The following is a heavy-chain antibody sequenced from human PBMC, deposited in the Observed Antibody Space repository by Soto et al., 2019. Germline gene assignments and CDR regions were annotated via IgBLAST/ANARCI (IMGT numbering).Heavy chain of an antibody. CDR3: ARVAKYSGSPGWFDP. CDR2: IYHSGST. Sequence: SETLSLTCAVSGGSISSGGYSWSWIRQPPGKGLEWIGYIYHSGSTYYNPSLKSRVTISVDRSKNQFSLKLSSVTAADTAVYYRARVAKYSGSPGWFDPWGQGTLVTVSS. D-gene: IGHD6-6*01. J-gene: IGHJ5*02. CDR1: GGSISSGGYS. V-gene: IGHV4-30-2*01.